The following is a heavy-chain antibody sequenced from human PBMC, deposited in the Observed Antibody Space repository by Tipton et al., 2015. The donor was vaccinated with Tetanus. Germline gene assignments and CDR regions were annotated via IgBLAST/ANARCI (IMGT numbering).Heavy chain of an antibody. V-gene: IGHV4-59*12. Sequence: TLSLTCTVSGGSISSYYWSWIRQPPGKGLEWIGYIYYSGSTNYNPSLKSRVTISVDTSKNQFSLKLSSVTAADTAVYYCARSGGRRYAFDIWGQGTMVTVSS. CDR2: IYYSGST. CDR3: ARSGGRRYAFDI. J-gene: IGHJ3*02. CDR1: GGSISSYY. D-gene: IGHD3-16*01.